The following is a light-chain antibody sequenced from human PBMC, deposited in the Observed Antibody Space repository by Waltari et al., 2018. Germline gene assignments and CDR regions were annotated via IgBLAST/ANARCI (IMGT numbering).Light chain of an antibody. CDR2: NAS. J-gene: IGKJ2*01. Sequence: IQMTQSPSTLSASVGDRVTITCRASQSINKALAWYQQKPGNAPKLLIYNASSLESGVSSRFSGSGSGTEFTLTISSLQTDDYGTYFCQHSNSYYTFGQGTKLEIK. CDR1: QSINKA. V-gene: IGKV1-5*03. CDR3: QHSNSYYT.